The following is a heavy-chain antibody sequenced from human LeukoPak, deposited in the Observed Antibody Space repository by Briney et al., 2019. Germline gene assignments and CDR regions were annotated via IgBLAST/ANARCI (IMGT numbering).Heavy chain of an antibody. D-gene: IGHD4-23*01. CDR1: GYTFTSYY. Sequence: ATVKVSCKASGYTFTSYYMHWVRQAPGQGLEWMGIINPSGGSTSYAQKFQGRVTMTRDMSTSTDYMELSSLRSEDTAVYYCARDNSVEDTAWWFDPWGQGTLVTVSS. CDR2: INPSGGST. CDR3: ARDNSVEDTAWWFDP. V-gene: IGHV1-46*01. J-gene: IGHJ5*02.